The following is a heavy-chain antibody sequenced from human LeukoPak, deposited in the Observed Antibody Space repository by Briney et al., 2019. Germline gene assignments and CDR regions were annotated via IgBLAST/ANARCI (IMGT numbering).Heavy chain of an antibody. J-gene: IGHJ4*02. CDR2: IIPIFGTA. V-gene: IGHV1-69*05. Sequence: ASVKVSCKASGGTFSSYAISWVRQAPGQGLEWMGRIIPIFGTANYAQKFQGRVTITTDESTSTAYMELGSLRSEDTAVYYCASDSYGALDYWGQGTLVTVSS. CDR1: GGTFSSYA. CDR3: ASDSYGALDY. D-gene: IGHD4-17*01.